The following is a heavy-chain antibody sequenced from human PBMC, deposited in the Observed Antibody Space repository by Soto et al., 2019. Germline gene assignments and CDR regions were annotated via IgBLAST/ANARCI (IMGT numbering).Heavy chain of an antibody. D-gene: IGHD5-12*01. CDR1: GGSISSLY. J-gene: IGHJ3*02. CDR2: ILYSGST. V-gene: IGHV4-59*01. CDR3: ARGREYSGYGNAFDI. Sequence: QVQLQESGPGLVKPSETLSLTCTVSGGSISSLYWNWIRQPPGKGLEWIGSILYSGSTTYNPSLKRRGTIPVDTAKTQFSLKLTAVTAADTAAYYCARGREYSGYGNAFDIWGQGTMVTVSS.